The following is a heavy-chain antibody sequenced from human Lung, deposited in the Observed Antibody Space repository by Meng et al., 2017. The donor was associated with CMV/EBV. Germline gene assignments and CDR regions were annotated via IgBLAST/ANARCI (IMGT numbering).Heavy chain of an antibody. D-gene: IGHD4-23*01. Sequence: SCAASEFTFSKYAMHWVRQAPGKGLEWAAVISYDGGSIYYTDSIRGRFTISRDNSKNTLYLHMSSLRPEDTAVYFCAREGNYDANSGSFEYWGKGTLVTVSS. CDR2: ISYDGGSI. J-gene: IGHJ4*02. CDR1: EFTFSKYA. V-gene: IGHV3-30-3*01. CDR3: AREGNYDANSGSFEY.